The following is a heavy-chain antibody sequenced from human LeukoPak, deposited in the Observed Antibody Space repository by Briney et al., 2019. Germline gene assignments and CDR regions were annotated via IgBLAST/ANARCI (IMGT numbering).Heavy chain of an antibody. D-gene: IGHD4-17*01. CDR3: AKMGVFYGYYRLDY. CDR2: ISGSGGNT. Sequence: GGSLRLSCAASGFTFSSYAMSWVRQAPGKGLEWVSAISGSGGNTYYADSVKGRFTISRDNSKNTLYLQMNSLRGEDTAVYYCAKMGVFYGYYRLDYWGQGTLVTVSS. CDR1: GFTFSSYA. V-gene: IGHV3-23*01. J-gene: IGHJ4*02.